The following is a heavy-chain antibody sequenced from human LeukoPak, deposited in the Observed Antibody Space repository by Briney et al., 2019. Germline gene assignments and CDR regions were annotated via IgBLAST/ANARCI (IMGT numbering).Heavy chain of an antibody. Sequence: GGSLRLSCVSSGFTFGDYWMTWVRQAPGKGLEWVATIKTDGSQKFHVESVEGRFIISRDNAKNSMYLQMNSLRAEDTAVYYCVWDYGDYVMDVWGLGTTVIVTS. D-gene: IGHD4-17*01. CDR2: IKTDGSQK. V-gene: IGHV3-7*01. CDR3: VWDYGDYVMDV. J-gene: IGHJ6*02. CDR1: GFTFGDYW.